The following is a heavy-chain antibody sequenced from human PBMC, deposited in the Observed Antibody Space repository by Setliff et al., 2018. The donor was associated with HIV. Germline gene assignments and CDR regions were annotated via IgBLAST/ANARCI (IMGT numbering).Heavy chain of an antibody. D-gene: IGHD5-12*01. V-gene: IGHV5-51*01. CDR2: IYPGDSDT. CDR1: GYSFTTHW. Sequence: GESLKISCKGSGYSFTTHWIGWVRQMPGKGLEWMGIIYPGDSDTRYNPSFQGQVTISADKSISTAYLQWSSLKASDTAMYYCARRAYSGYEFFEYWGQGTLVTVSS. J-gene: IGHJ4*02. CDR3: ARRAYSGYEFFEY.